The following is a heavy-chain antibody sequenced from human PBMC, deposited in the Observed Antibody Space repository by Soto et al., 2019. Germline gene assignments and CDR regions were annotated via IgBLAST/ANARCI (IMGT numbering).Heavy chain of an antibody. J-gene: IGHJ4*02. CDR2: INPDNGQT. D-gene: IGHD2-15*01. Sequence: QVQLVQSGAEVKKPGASVNVSCRASGYTFNYFAIHWLRQAPGQSLEWLGWINPDNGQTKYSQRFQARVTSTRDTSATTAYMALSRLKSEDPAVFYCSRVLLARLKHFDNWRQGALVTGSS. CDR1: GYTFNYFA. V-gene: IGHV1-3*01. CDR3: SRVLLARLKHFDN.